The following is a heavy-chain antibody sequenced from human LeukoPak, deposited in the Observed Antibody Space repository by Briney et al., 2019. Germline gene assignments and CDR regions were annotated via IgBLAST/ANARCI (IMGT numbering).Heavy chain of an antibody. D-gene: IGHD3-22*01. CDR3: ARSNDSSGYSDY. Sequence: PSETLSLTCTVSGGSISSGGYYWSWIRQHPGKGLEWIGYIYYTGSTYFNPSLKSRVTISVDTSKNQFSLKLTSVTAADTAMYYCARSNDSSGYSDYWGQGTLVTVSS. J-gene: IGHJ4*02. CDR1: GGSISSGGYY. V-gene: IGHV4-31*03. CDR2: IYYTGST.